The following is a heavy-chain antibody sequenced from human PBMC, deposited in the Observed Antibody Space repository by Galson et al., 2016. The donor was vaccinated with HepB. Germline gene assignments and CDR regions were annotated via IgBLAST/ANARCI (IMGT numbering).Heavy chain of an antibody. D-gene: IGHD5-12*01. CDR1: GYTFYNYG. CDR2: ISGRNGNT. Sequence: SVKVSCKASGYTFYNYGISWVRQAPGQGLEWMGRISGRNGNTKFAQKLQGRVTMTTDTSTNTAYMELRSLKSDDTAIYYCARSGYYPPFDYWGQGTLVTVSS. CDR3: ARSGYYPPFDY. V-gene: IGHV1-18*01. J-gene: IGHJ4*02.